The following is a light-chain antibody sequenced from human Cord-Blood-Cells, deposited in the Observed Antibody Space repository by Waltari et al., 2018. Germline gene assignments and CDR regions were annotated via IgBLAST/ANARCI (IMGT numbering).Light chain of an antibody. Sequence: QPALTQPASVSGSPGQSITISCTGPSSDVGSYNLVSWYQQHPGKAPKLMIYEGSKRPSGVSNRFSGSKSGNTASLTISGLQAEDEADYYCCSYAGSSTLVFGGGTKLTVL. CDR3: CSYAGSSTLV. J-gene: IGLJ3*02. CDR1: SSDVGSYNL. V-gene: IGLV2-23*01. CDR2: EGS.